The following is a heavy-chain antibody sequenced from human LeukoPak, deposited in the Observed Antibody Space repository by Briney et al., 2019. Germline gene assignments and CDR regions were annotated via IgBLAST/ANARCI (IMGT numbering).Heavy chain of an antibody. D-gene: IGHD3-22*01. CDR3: ARLQTYYYDSSGS. CDR1: GYTFTGYY. Sequence: ASVKVSCKASGYTFTGYYMHWVRQAPGQGLEWMGWINPNSGGTNYAQKFQGRVTMTRDTSISTAYMELSRLRSDDTAVYYCARLQTYYYDSSGSWGQGTLVTVSS. CDR2: INPNSGGT. V-gene: IGHV1-2*02. J-gene: IGHJ5*02.